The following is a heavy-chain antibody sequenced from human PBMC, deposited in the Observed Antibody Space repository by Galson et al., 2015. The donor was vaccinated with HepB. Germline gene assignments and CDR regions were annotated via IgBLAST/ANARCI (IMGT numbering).Heavy chain of an antibody. J-gene: IGHJ6*02. CDR1: GFTFSSYA. Sequence: SLRLSCAASGFTFSSYAMSWVRQAPGKGLEWVSAISGSGGSTYYADSVKGRFTISRDNSKNTLYLQMNSLRAEDTAVYYCAKEAGAGTGWGHYGMDVWGQGTTVTVSS. V-gene: IGHV3-23*01. CDR2: ISGSGGST. CDR3: AKEAGAGTGWGHYGMDV. D-gene: IGHD6-13*01.